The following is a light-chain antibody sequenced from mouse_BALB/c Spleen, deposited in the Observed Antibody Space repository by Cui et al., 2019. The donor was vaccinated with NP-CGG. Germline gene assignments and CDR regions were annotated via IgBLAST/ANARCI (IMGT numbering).Light chain of an antibody. CDR3: ALWYSNHWV. CDR2: GTN. V-gene: IGLV1*01. J-gene: IGLJ1*01. CDR1: TGAVTTSNY. Sequence: HAVVPQEPALTTSPGETVTLTCRSSTGAVTTSNYANWVQEKPDHLFTGLIGGTNNRPPGVPARFSGSLIGDKAALTITGAQTEDEAIYFCALWYSNHWVFGGGTKLTVL.